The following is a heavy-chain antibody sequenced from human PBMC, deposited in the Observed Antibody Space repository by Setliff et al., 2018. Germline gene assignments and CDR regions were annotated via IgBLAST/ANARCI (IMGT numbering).Heavy chain of an antibody. Sequence: LRLSCAASGFTFSSHAMHWVRQAPGKGPEWVAVTSYDGINKYYADSVKGRFTISRDNSKNTLYLQMNTLRVEDTALYYCARDAPTPYYNFWSGILEYWGQGALVTVSS. CDR2: TSYDGINK. CDR1: GFTFSSHA. D-gene: IGHD3-3*01. V-gene: IGHV3-30*01. J-gene: IGHJ4*02. CDR3: ARDAPTPYYNFWSGILEY.